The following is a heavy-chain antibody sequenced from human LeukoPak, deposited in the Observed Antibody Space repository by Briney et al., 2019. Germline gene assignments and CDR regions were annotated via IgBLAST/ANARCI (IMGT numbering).Heavy chain of an antibody. V-gene: IGHV3-33*01. Sequence: GGSLRLSCAASGFTFSSYGMHWVRQAPGKGLEWVAVIWYDGSNKYYADSVKGRFTISRDNSKNTLYLQMNSLRAEDTAVYYCARVLRPGARDHDAFDIWGQGTMVTVSS. J-gene: IGHJ3*02. D-gene: IGHD2-15*01. CDR2: IWYDGSNK. CDR1: GFTFSSYG. CDR3: ARVLRPGARDHDAFDI.